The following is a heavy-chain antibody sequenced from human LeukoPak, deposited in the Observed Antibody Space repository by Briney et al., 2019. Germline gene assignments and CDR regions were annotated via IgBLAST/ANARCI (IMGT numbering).Heavy chain of an antibody. Sequence: GGSLRLSCAASGFTFSSYAMSWVRQAPGKGLEWVSAISGSGGSTYYADSVKGRFTISRDNSKNTLYLQMNSLRAEDTAVYYCAKDLDWRSAADIFDYWGQGTLVTVSS. D-gene: IGHD6-13*01. V-gene: IGHV3-23*01. CDR2: ISGSGGST. CDR1: GFTFSSYA. J-gene: IGHJ4*02. CDR3: AKDLDWRSAADIFDY.